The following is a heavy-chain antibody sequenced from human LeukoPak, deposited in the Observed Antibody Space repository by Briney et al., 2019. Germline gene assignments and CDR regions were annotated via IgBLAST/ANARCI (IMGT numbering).Heavy chain of an antibody. D-gene: IGHD3-22*01. J-gene: IGHJ4*02. V-gene: IGHV3-21*01. CDR3: AAAVDYYDSAGFDY. Sequence: PGGSLRLSCAASGFTFSSYSMNWVRQAPGKGLECVTSISSSSSYIYYADSVKGRFTISRDNAKNSLYLQMNSLRAEDTAVYYCAAAVDYYDSAGFDYWGQGTLVTVSS. CDR2: ISSSSSYI. CDR1: GFTFSSYS.